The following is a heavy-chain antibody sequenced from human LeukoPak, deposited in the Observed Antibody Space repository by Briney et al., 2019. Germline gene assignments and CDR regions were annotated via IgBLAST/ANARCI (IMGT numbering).Heavy chain of an antibody. Sequence: GGSLRLSCAASGFTFSTCSMNWVRQAPGKGLEWVSYISSSGVTVYYADSVKGRLTISRDNAKNSLYLQMNSLRAEDTAVYYCAKVGDSSGYYIAGDLDYWGQGTLVTVSS. D-gene: IGHD3-22*01. CDR3: AKVGDSSGYYIAGDLDY. CDR2: ISSSGVTV. V-gene: IGHV3-48*01. J-gene: IGHJ4*02. CDR1: GFTFSTCS.